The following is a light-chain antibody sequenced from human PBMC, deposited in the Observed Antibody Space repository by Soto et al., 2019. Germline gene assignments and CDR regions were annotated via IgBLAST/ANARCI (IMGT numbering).Light chain of an antibody. CDR1: SSDVGGYNF. CDR2: DVN. J-gene: IGLJ1*01. Sequence: QSALTQPASVSGSPGQSITISCTGTSSDVGGYNFVSWYQHHPGKAPKLIIYDVNYRPSGVSNRFSGSKSGNTASLTISRLQAEDEADYYCTSYSNSNTLPYVFGTGTKLTVL. CDR3: TSYSNSNTLPYV. V-gene: IGLV2-14*03.